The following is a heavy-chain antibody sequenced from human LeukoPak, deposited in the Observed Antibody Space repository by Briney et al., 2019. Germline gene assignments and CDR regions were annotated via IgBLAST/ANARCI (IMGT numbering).Heavy chain of an antibody. Sequence: QTLSLTCAISGDSVSSNSAAWNWIRQSPSRGLEWLGRTYYRSKWYNDYAVSVKSRITINPDTSKNQFSLKLSSVTAADTAVYYCASLGTIAQGHPNWFDPWGQGTLVTVSS. CDR3: ASLGTIAQGHPNWFDP. CDR2: TYYRSKWYN. J-gene: IGHJ5*02. D-gene: IGHD2-15*01. V-gene: IGHV6-1*01. CDR1: GDSVSSNSAA.